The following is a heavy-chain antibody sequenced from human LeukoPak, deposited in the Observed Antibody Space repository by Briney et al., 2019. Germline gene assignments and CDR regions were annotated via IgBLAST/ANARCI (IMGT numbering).Heavy chain of an antibody. D-gene: IGHD3-22*01. CDR1: GYTFTDHT. CDR2: INPNIGTT. CDR3: ARRYDSRGPVTFDF. J-gene: IGHJ3*01. Sequence: RASVTVSFEASGYTFTDHTIHWVRQAPGQGLEWMGWINPNIGTTNYAKRFQGRLTVTRDTSINTAFMELSSLNPDDTAVFYCARRYDSRGPVTFDFWGQGTLVTVSS. V-gene: IGHV1-2*02.